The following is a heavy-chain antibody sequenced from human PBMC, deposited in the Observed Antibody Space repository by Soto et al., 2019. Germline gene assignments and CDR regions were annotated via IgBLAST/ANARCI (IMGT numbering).Heavy chain of an antibody. Sequence: GASVKVSCKASGYTFTSYAMHWVRQAPGQRLEWMGWINAGNGNTKYSQKFRGRVTITRDTSASTAYMELSSLRSEDTAVYYCARSRWLVLGWFDPWGQGTLVTVSS. CDR2: INAGNGNT. J-gene: IGHJ5*02. CDR1: GYTFTSYA. D-gene: IGHD6-19*01. V-gene: IGHV1-3*01. CDR3: ARSRWLVLGWFDP.